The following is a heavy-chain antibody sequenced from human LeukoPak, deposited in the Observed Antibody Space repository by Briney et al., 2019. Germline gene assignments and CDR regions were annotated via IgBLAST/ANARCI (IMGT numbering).Heavy chain of an antibody. V-gene: IGHV3-48*01. Sequence: GGSLRLSCAASGFTFSSYSMNWVRQAPGKGLEWVSYITSRDSTIFYADSVKGRFAISRDNVKNSLYLQMNSLRAEDTGVYYCARGRGGYSSGPDYWGQGILVTVSS. CDR2: ITSRDSTI. D-gene: IGHD5-18*01. J-gene: IGHJ4*02. CDR1: GFTFSSYS. CDR3: ARGRGGYSSGPDY.